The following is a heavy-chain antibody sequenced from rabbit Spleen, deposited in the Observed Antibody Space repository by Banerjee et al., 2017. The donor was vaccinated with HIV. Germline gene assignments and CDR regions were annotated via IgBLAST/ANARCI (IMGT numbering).Heavy chain of an antibody. V-gene: IGHV1S7*01. CDR3: ARNYVNAFDP. J-gene: IGHJ2*01. D-gene: IGHD1-1*01. CDR2: IDPVFGIT. Sequence: HLKESGGGLVQPGGSLKLSCTASGFTLSSYYMNWVRQAPGKGLEWIGYIDPVFGITYYANWVNGRFSISRENAQNTVFLQMTSLTAADTATHFCARNYVNAFDPWGQGTLVTVS. CDR1: GFTLSSYY.